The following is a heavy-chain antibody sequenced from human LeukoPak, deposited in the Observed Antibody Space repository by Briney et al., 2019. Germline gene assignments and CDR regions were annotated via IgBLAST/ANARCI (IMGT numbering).Heavy chain of an antibody. D-gene: IGHD2-21*01. V-gene: IGHV4-59*01. J-gene: IGHJ4*02. CDR1: SGSISDYY. CDR2: IYYSGST. Sequence: VKPSETLSLTCTVSSGSISDYYWSWIRQPPGKGLEWIGYIYYSGSTNYNPSLKSRVTILVDMSKNQFSLKMSSVTAADTAVYYCARELKVANTGYYFDYWGQGTLVTVSS. CDR3: ARELKVANTGYYFDY.